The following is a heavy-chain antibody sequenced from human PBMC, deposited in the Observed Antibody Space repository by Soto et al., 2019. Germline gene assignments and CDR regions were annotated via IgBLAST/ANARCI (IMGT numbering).Heavy chain of an antibody. CDR2: IHYSRST. D-gene: IGHD3-22*01. CDR1: GDSVTISDYY. J-gene: IGHJ4*02. CDR3: AAHDSGGYYAEY. V-gene: IGHV4-39*01. Sequence: QLQLQESGPGLVKPSETLSLTCTVSGDSVTISDYYWGWIRQPPGKGLEWIGSIHYSRSTYYNPSLKRRVTISGDTSKKQFSLKLTSVTAADAAVYYCAAHDSGGYYAEYWGQGTLVTVSA.